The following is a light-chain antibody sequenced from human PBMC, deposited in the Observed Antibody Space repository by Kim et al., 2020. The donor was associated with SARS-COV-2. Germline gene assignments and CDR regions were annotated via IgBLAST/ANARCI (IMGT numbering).Light chain of an antibody. CDR2: YNN. V-gene: IGLV1-44*01. Sequence: GQRVTISCSGSSSNIGRNTVNWYQQFPGTAPKLLIYYNNQRPSGVPARFSGSKSGTSASLAISGLQSDDESDYYCAAWDDSLNGLVFGGGTQLTVL. CDR3: AAWDDSLNGLV. CDR1: SSNIGRNT. J-gene: IGLJ2*01.